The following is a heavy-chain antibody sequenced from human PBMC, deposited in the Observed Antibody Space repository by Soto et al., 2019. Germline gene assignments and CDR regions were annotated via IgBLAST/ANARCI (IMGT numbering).Heavy chain of an antibody. CDR3: ASSAAGGNHYYYGMDV. CDR1: GGTFSSYA. CDR2: IIPIFGTA. V-gene: IGHV1-69*01. Sequence: QVQLVQSGAEVKKPGSSVKVSCKASGGTFSSYAISWVRQAPGQGLEWMGRIIPIFGTANYAQKFQGRVTITADESTSTAYMERSSLRSEDTAVYYCASSAAGGNHYYYGMDVWGQGTTVTVSS. D-gene: IGHD6-13*01. J-gene: IGHJ6*02.